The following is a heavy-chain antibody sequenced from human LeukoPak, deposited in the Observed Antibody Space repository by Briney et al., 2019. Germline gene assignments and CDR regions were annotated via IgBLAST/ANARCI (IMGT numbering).Heavy chain of an antibody. CDR1: GGSFSGYY. D-gene: IGHD2-2*01. Sequence: SETLSLTCAVYGGSFSGYYWSWIRQPPGKGLEWIGEINHSGSTNYNPSLKSRVTISVDTSKNQFSLKLGSVTAADTAVYYCARGREIVVVPAAIFRQSPYYFDYWGQGTLVTVSS. J-gene: IGHJ4*02. CDR2: INHSGST. CDR3: ARGREIVVVPAAIFRQSPYYFDY. V-gene: IGHV4-34*01.